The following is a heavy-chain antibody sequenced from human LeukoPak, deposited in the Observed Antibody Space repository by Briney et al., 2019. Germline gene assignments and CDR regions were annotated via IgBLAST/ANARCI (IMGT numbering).Heavy chain of an antibody. Sequence: RLSCAASGFTFDDYGMSWVRQAPGKGLEWVSGINWNGGSTVYADSVKGRFTISRGNAKNSLYLQTNSLRAEDTALYYCASLVPAAATNDAFDIWGQGTMVTVSS. V-gene: IGHV3-20*04. CDR1: GFTFDDYG. CDR3: ASLVPAAATNDAFDI. J-gene: IGHJ3*02. CDR2: INWNGGST. D-gene: IGHD2-2*01.